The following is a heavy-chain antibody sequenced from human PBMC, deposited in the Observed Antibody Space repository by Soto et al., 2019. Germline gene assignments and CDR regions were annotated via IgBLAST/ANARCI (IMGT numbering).Heavy chain of an antibody. Sequence: QVQLVQSGAEVKKPGSSVKVSCKASGGTFSPYTINWVRQAPGQGLEWMGRIIPFHGVTNYAQKFQARVTITADKTTSTAYMELSGLRFEDTAMYCCTRDWEITVSTWSFGGFWGRGTLVTVS. CDR1: GGTFSPYT. J-gene: IGHJ4*02. CDR3: TRDWEITVSTWSFGGF. V-gene: IGHV1-69*08. D-gene: IGHD3-10*01. CDR2: IIPFHGVT.